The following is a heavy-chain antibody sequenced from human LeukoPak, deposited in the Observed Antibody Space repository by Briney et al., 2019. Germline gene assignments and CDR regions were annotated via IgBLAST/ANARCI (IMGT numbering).Heavy chain of an antibody. Sequence: PGGSLRLSCAASGFTFSNYNMNWVRQAPGKGLEWVSSISSSSTYIYYADSVKGRFTTSRDNAKNSLYLQMSSLRAEDTAVYYCARVLVDYDSSGSDYWGQGTLVSVSS. D-gene: IGHD3-22*01. CDR2: ISSSSTYI. J-gene: IGHJ4*02. CDR3: ARVLVDYDSSGSDY. CDR1: GFTFSNYN. V-gene: IGHV3-21*01.